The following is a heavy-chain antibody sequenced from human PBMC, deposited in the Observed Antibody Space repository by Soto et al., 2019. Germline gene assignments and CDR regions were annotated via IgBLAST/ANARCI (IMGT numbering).Heavy chain of an antibody. Sequence: QVQLQQSGPGLVKPSQTLSLTCAISGDSVSRDSIGWTWIRQSPSRGLEWLGRTYYTSKWYYDSALSVKSRITINPDPSKNHFSLQLNSVTPEDTAVYYCGRAVAGRIDYWGQGTLVTVSS. V-gene: IGHV6-1*01. CDR2: TYYTSKWYY. CDR3: GRAVAGRIDY. D-gene: IGHD6-19*01. J-gene: IGHJ4*02. CDR1: GDSVSRDSIG.